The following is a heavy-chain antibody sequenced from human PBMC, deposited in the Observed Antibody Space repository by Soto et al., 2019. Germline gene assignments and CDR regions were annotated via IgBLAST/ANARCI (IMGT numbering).Heavy chain of an antibody. CDR1: GYSFTSYW. CDR2: IYPGDSDT. D-gene: IGHD2-2*01. Sequence: PGESLKISCKGSGYSFTSYWIGWVRQMPGKGLEWMGIIYPGDSDTRYSPSFQGQVTISADKSISTAYLQWSSLKASDTAMYYCARSGPIVLVPAAILRSSNGKPHWYFDLCGRGTLVTVSS. CDR3: ARSGPIVLVPAAILRSSNGKPHWYFDL. V-gene: IGHV5-51*01. J-gene: IGHJ2*01.